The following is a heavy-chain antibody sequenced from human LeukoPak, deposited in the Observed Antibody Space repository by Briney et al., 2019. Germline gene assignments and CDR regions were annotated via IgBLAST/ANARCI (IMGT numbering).Heavy chain of an antibody. CDR1: GGSFSGYY. Sequence: PSETLSLTCAVYGGSFSGYYWSWIRQPPGKGLEWIGSISYTGTTYYKPSLNSRVTISRDTSKNQFSLKVNSVTAADTAVYYCTRDIGSFRQDVWGKGTTVTVSS. CDR2: ISYTGTT. V-gene: IGHV4-34*01. D-gene: IGHD5-12*01. J-gene: IGHJ6*04. CDR3: TRDIGSFRQDV.